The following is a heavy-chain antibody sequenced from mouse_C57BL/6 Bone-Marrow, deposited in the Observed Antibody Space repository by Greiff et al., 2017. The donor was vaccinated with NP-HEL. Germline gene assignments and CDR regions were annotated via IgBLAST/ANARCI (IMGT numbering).Heavy chain of an antibody. J-gene: IGHJ4*01. CDR3: ARSSLLSSSDYYAMDY. D-gene: IGHD1-2*01. CDR1: YFAFMASA. Sequence: LQQSGAELVRPGSSVKLSCKDSYFAFMASAMHWVKQRPGHGLVWIGSFTMYSDATEYSENFKGKATLTANTSSSTAYMELGSRTSEDAAVYYSARSSLLSSSDYYAMDYWGQGTSVTVSS. V-gene: IGHV1-49*01. CDR2: FTMYSDAT.